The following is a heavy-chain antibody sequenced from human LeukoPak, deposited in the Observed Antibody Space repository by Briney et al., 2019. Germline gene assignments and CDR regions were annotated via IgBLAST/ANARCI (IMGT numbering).Heavy chain of an antibody. CDR1: GGSISSYY. J-gene: IGHJ6*03. D-gene: IGHD1-26*01. Sequence: SETLSLTCTVSGGSISSYYWSWIRQPPGKGLEWIGYIYYSGSTNYNPSLKSRVTISVDTSKNQFSLKLSSVTAADTAVYYCARLSLPANYYYYYMDVWGKGTTVTVSS. CDR3: ARLSLPANYYYYYMDV. CDR2: IYYSGST. V-gene: IGHV4-59*01.